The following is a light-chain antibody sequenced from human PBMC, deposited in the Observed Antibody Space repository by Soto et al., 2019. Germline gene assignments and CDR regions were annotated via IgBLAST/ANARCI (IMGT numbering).Light chain of an antibody. CDR2: GAS. J-gene: IGKJ1*01. CDR1: QNINNY. V-gene: IGKV1-39*01. Sequence: DIQMTQSPSSLSASVGDRVTITCRASQNINNYLNWFQQKPGKAPKLLIYGASGLESGVPSRFSGSGSGTDFTLTSSSLQPEDSATYYCQQSYSVVWTFGQGTKVEIK. CDR3: QQSYSVVWT.